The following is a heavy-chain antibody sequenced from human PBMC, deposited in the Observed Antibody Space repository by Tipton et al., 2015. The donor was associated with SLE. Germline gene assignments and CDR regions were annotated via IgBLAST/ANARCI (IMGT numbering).Heavy chain of an antibody. CDR2: IYYSGST. J-gene: IGHJ3*02. CDR1: GGSISSYY. V-gene: IGHV4-59*08. D-gene: IGHD2-2*01. Sequence: LRLSCTVSGGSISSYYWSWIRQPPGKGLEWIGYIYYSGSTNYNPSLKSRVTISVDTSKNQFSLKLSSVTAADTAVYYCARLWGPAAMQNAFDIWGQGTMVTVSS. CDR3: ARLWGPAAMQNAFDI.